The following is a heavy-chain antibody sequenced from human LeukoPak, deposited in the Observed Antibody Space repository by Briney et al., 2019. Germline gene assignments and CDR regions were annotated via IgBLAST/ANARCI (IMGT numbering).Heavy chain of an antibody. V-gene: IGHV1-2*04. CDR3: ARYSGGWEHAFDI. D-gene: IGHD1-26*01. Sequence: ASVKVSCKASGYTFTGYYMHWVRQAPGQGLEWMGWINPNSGGTNYAQKFQGWVTMTRDTSISTAYMELSRLRSDDTAVYYCARYSGGWEHAFDIWGQGTMVTVSS. J-gene: IGHJ3*02. CDR1: GYTFTGYY. CDR2: INPNSGGT.